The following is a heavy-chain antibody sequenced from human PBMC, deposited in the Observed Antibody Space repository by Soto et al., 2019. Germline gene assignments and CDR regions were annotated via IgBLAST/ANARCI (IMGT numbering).Heavy chain of an antibody. CDR2: IYYSGTT. Sequence: SETLSLTCTVSGGSTSSGGYYWSWIRQHPGKGLEWIGYIYYSGTTNYNPSLRSRVTMSADVSKNQFSLRLTSVTAADTALYYCARGMTPPGAPAWYYFDSWGQGTLVTVSS. CDR3: ARGMTPPGAPAWYYFDS. CDR1: GGSTSSGGYY. V-gene: IGHV4-61*08. D-gene: IGHD2-8*02. J-gene: IGHJ4*02.